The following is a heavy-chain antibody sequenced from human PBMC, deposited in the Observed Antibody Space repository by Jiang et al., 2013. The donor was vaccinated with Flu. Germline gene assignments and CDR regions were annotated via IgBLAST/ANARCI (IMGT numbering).Heavy chain of an antibody. Sequence: PSETLSLTCIVSGGSISSSSYYWGWIRQPPGKGLEWIVTIYSTGSTYYNPSLKSRVTISVDTSKNQFSLKLRSVTAADTAVYYCASGVNHYDASSFYPDGMDVWGQGTTVTVSS. CDR1: GGSISSSSYY. V-gene: IGHV4-39*01. CDR2: IYSTGST. J-gene: IGHJ6*02. D-gene: IGHD3-22*01. CDR3: ASGVNHYDASSFYPDGMDV.